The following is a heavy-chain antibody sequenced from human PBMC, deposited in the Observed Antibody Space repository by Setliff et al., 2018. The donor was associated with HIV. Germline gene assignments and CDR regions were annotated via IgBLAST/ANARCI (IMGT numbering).Heavy chain of an antibody. Sequence: KPSETLSLTCTVSGGSISGHYWSWIRQPPGRGLEWIGYIYSSGSTNFNPPLQSRVTISVDTSKNQFSLKLSSVTAADTAVYYCARHSGVASPNWCDPWGQGTLVTV. V-gene: IGHV4-4*09. CDR2: IYSSGST. D-gene: IGHD3-10*01. CDR3: ARHSGVASPNWCDP. J-gene: IGHJ5*02. CDR1: GGSISGHY.